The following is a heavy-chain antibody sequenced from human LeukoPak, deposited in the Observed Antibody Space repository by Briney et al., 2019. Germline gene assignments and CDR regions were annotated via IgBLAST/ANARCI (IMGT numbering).Heavy chain of an antibody. CDR2: IYYSGST. CDR3: ARGIGSTAFDI. J-gene: IGHJ3*02. CDR1: GGSISSYY. D-gene: IGHD5/OR15-5a*01. V-gene: IGHV4-59*01. Sequence: SETLSLTCTVSGGSISSYYWSWIRQPPGKGLEWIGYIYYSGSTNYNPSLKSRVTISVDTSKNQFSLKLSSVTAADTAVYYCARGIGSTAFDIWGQGTMVTVSS.